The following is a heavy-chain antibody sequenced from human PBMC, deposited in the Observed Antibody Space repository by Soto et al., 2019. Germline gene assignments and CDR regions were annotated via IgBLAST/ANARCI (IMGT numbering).Heavy chain of an antibody. CDR3: ARDERAYYYGSGSSYYYYYMDV. J-gene: IGHJ6*03. D-gene: IGHD3-10*01. CDR1: GYTLTELS. CDR2: FDPEDGET. Sequence: ASVKVSCKVSGYTLTELSMHWVRQAPGKGLEWMGGFDPEDGETIYAQKFQGRVTMTRNTSISTAYMELSSLRSEDTAVYYCARDERAYYYGSGSSYYYYYMDVWGKGTTVTVSS. V-gene: IGHV1-24*01.